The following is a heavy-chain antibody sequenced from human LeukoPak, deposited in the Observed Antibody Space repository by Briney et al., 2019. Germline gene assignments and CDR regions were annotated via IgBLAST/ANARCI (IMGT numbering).Heavy chain of an antibody. CDR3: ARGELHYDILTGYSAQNAFDI. Sequence: YPSETLSLTCTVSGGSISSTIYYWGWIRQPPGKGLEWIGSIYYRGSTYYNPSLKSRVAISVDTSKNQFSLKLSSVTAADTAVYYCARGELHYDILTGYSAQNAFDIWGQGTMVTVSS. J-gene: IGHJ3*02. CDR2: IYYRGST. CDR1: GGSISSTIYY. D-gene: IGHD3-9*01. V-gene: IGHV4-39*07.